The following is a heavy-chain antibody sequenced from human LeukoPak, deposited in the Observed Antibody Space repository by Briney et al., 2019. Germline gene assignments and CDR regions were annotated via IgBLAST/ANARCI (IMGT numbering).Heavy chain of an antibody. D-gene: IGHD3-10*01. V-gene: IGHV4-30-2*01. CDR3: AREITMVRGVSRNWFDP. Sequence: PSETLSLTCTVSGGSIRSYYWSWIRQPPGKGLEWIGYIYHSGSTYYNPSLKSRVTISVDRSKNQFSLKLSSVTAADTAVYYCAREITMVRGVSRNWFDPWGQGTLVTVSS. CDR1: GGSIRSYY. CDR2: IYHSGST. J-gene: IGHJ5*02.